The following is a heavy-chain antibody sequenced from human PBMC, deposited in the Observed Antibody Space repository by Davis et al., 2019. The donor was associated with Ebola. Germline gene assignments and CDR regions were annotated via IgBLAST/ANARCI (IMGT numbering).Heavy chain of an antibody. CDR2: VGSGGT. CDR1: GSSFTTSA. CDR3: AASGIYCRHGNCYSAFLDY. V-gene: IGHV1-58*02. D-gene: IGHD2-15*01. Sequence: SVKVSCKASGSSFTTSAIHWVRQARGLRLEWIGWVGSGGTNYAQDFQERVTITTDMSARTAYMELISLRSEDTAVYYCAASGIYCRHGNCYSAFLDYWGQGTLVTVSS. J-gene: IGHJ4*02.